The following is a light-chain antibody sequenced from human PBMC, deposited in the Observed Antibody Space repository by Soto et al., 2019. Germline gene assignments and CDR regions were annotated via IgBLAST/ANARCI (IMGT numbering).Light chain of an antibody. CDR2: SNN. Sequence: QSVLTQPPSVSAAPGQRVTISCSGSSSNIGSNTVNWYQQLPGTAPKLLIYSNNQRPSGVPDRFSGSKSGTSASLAISGLQSEDEADYYCAAWDDSLNYVFGTGTQLTVL. V-gene: IGLV1-44*01. CDR3: AAWDDSLNYV. CDR1: SSNIGSNT. J-gene: IGLJ1*01.